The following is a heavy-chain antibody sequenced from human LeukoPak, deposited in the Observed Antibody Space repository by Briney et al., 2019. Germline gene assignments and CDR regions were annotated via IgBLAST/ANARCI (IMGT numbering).Heavy chain of an antibody. J-gene: IGHJ4*02. V-gene: IGHV3-7*02. CDR2: ISHDGSET. D-gene: IGHD6-25*01. CDR3: AGHVISARVFDY. CDR1: RYTFNSYR. Sequence: GGSLRLSCADSRYTFNSYRMCGVRQAPGKGLEWVASISHDGSETYYEDSVKGRFTISRDNAKNSLYLQMNSLRAEDTAVYYCAGHVISARVFDYGGQGTLVTVSS.